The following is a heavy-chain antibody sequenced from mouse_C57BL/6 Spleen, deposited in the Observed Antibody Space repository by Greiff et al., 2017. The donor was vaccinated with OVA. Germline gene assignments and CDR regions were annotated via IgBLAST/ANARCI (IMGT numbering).Heavy chain of an antibody. D-gene: IGHD1-1*01. Sequence: EVKVVESGGGLVQPGGSLSLSCAASGFTFTDYYMSWVRQPPGKALEWLGFIRNKANGYTTEYSASVKGRFTISRDNSQSILYLQMNALRAEDSATYYCARYRGYGSSQYYFDYWGQGTTLTVSS. CDR1: GFTFTDYY. CDR3: ARYRGYGSSQYYFDY. CDR2: IRNKANGYTT. V-gene: IGHV7-3*01. J-gene: IGHJ2*01.